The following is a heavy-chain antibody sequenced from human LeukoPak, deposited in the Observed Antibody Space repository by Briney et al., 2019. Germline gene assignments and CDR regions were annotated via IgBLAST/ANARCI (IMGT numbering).Heavy chain of an antibody. CDR2: ISGSGGST. V-gene: IGHV3-23*01. CDR1: GFTFSSYA. D-gene: IGHD4-11*01. CDR3: SKDIHSNYARRENCFDP. J-gene: IGHJ5*02. Sequence: GGSLRLSCAASGFTFSSYAMSWVRQAPGKGLEWVSAISGSGGSTYYADSVKGRFTISRDNSKNTLYLQMNSLRAEDTDVYYCSKDIHSNYARRENCFDPWGQGTLVTVSS.